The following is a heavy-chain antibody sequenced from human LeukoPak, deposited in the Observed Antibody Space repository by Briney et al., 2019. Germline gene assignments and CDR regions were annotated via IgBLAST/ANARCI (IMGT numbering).Heavy chain of an antibody. J-gene: IGHJ3*02. CDR1: GGSFSGYY. CDR3: AREVVAAAGTDAFDI. D-gene: IGHD6-13*01. V-gene: IGHV4-34*01. CDR2: INHSGST. Sequence: SETLSLTCAVYGGSFSGYYWSWIRQPPGKGLEWIGEINHSGSTNYNPSLKSRVTISVDTSKNQFSPKLSSVTAADTAVYYCAREVVAAAGTDAFDIWGQGTMVTVSS.